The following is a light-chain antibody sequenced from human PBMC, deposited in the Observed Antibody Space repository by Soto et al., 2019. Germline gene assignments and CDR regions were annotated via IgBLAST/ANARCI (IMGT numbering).Light chain of an antibody. Sequence: QSALTQPPSASGSPGQSVTISCTGTSSDVGGYNYVSWYQQHPGKAPKLMIYEVSKRPSGVPDRFSGSKSGNTASLTVSGLQAEDEADYYCSSYAGSNTQVFGGRTKLTVL. CDR1: SSDVGGYNY. CDR2: EVS. V-gene: IGLV2-8*01. CDR3: SSYAGSNTQV. J-gene: IGLJ2*01.